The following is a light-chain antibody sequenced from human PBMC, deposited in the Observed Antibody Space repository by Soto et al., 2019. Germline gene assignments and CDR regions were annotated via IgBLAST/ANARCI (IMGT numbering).Light chain of an antibody. CDR3: QQYGRSLT. J-gene: IGKJ4*01. CDR2: GAS. CDR1: QSVSSSY. Sequence: EIVLTQSPGTLSLSPGERATLSCRASQSVSSSYLAWYQQKPGQAPRLLIYGASSRATGIPDMFSGSGSETGFTVTISRREPEDVAVYYCQQYGRSLTFGGQTKVEVK. V-gene: IGKV3-20*01.